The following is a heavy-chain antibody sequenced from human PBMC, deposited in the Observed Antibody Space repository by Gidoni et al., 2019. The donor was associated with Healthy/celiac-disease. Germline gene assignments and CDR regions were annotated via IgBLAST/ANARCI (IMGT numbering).Heavy chain of an antibody. CDR2: IKQDGSEK. V-gene: IGHV3-7*01. Sequence: EVQLVESGGGLVQPGGSLRLSCAASGFTFSSYWMSWVRQAPGKGLEWVANIKQDGSEKYYVDSVKGRVTISRDNAKNSLYLQMNSLRAEDTAVYYCARPLLSGSYSVSYYFDYWGQGTLVTVSS. CDR3: ARPLLSGSYSVSYYFDY. CDR1: GFTFSSYW. J-gene: IGHJ4*02. D-gene: IGHD1-26*01.